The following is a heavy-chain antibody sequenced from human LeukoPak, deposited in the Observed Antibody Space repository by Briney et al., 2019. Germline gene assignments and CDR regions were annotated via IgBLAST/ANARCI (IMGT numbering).Heavy chain of an antibody. V-gene: IGHV1-24*01. Sequence: GASVKVSCKVSGYTLTELSMHWVRQAPGKGLEWMGGFDPEDGETICAQKFQGRVTMTEDTSTDTAYMELSSLRSEDTAVYYCATVSGYDRDFDYWGQGTLVTVSS. CDR2: FDPEDGET. CDR3: ATVSGYDRDFDY. J-gene: IGHJ4*02. D-gene: IGHD5-12*01. CDR1: GYTLTELS.